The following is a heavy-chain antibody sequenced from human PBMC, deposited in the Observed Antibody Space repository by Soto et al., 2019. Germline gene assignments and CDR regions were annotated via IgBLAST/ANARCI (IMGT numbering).Heavy chain of an antibody. CDR1: GFTFDDYA. Sequence: EVQLVESGGGLVQPGRSLRLSCAASGFTFDDYAMHWVRQAPGQGLEWVSGISWNSGSIGYADSVKGRFTISRDNAKNSRYLQMNSLRAEDTAVYYCAPFRGARCAFDIWGQGTMVTVSS. V-gene: IGHV3-9*01. CDR3: APFRGARCAFDI. CDR2: ISWNSGSI. J-gene: IGHJ3*02. D-gene: IGHD3-16*01.